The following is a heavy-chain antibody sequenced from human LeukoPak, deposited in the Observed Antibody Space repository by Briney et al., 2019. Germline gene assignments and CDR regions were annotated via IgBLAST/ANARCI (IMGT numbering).Heavy chain of an antibody. Sequence: ASVKVSCKASGYTFTSYGISWVRQAPGQGLEWMGWISAYNGNTNYAQKLQGRVTMTTDTSTSTAYMELRSLRSDDTAVYYCARDGCSSTSCSTDLDYWGQGTLVTVSS. CDR3: ARDGCSSTSCSTDLDY. J-gene: IGHJ4*02. CDR2: ISAYNGNT. CDR1: GYTFTSYG. D-gene: IGHD2-2*01. V-gene: IGHV1-18*01.